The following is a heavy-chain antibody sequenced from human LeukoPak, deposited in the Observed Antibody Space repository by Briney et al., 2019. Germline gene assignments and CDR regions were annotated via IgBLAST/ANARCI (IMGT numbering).Heavy chain of an antibody. CDR3: ARGDLDWEVKFDP. J-gene: IGHJ5*02. CDR2: ITAYNGNR. Sequence: ASVKVSCKASGYTFTKYGISWVRQAPGQGLEWMGWITAYNGNRNYAQKLQGRLTLTTDTSTSTAYMELRSLRSDDTAVYYCARGDLDWEVKFDPWGQGTLVTVSS. D-gene: IGHD3/OR15-3a*01. CDR1: GYTFTKYG. V-gene: IGHV1-18*01.